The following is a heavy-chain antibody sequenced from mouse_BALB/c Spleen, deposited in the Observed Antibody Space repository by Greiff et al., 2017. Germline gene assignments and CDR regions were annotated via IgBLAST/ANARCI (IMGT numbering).Heavy chain of an antibody. D-gene: IGHD2-14*01. CDR2: ISSGGGST. Sequence: EVHLVESGGGLVKPGGSLKLSCAASGFAFSSYDMSWVRQTPEKRLEWVAYISSGGGSTYYPDTVKGRFTISRDNAKNTLYLQMSSLKSEDTAMYYCARRYRYNWYFDVWGAGTTVTVSS. CDR1: GFAFSSYD. J-gene: IGHJ1*01. V-gene: IGHV5-12-1*01. CDR3: ARRYRYNWYFDV.